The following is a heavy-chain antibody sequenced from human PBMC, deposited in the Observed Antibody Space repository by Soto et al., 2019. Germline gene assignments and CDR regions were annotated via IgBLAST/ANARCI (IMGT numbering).Heavy chain of an antibody. D-gene: IGHD3-22*01. J-gene: IGHJ2*01. Sequence: QVRLQESGPGLVKPSETLSLTCSVSGGSFSTYYWSWIRQPPGKGLELIGYIYYTGSTNYNPSLKSRVTMSIDTSNNQFSLRLNSVTAADTAVYYCASDSGYTNWNFDLWGRGTLVTVSS. CDR1: GGSFSTYY. V-gene: IGHV4-59*01. CDR2: IYYTGST. CDR3: ASDSGYTNWNFDL.